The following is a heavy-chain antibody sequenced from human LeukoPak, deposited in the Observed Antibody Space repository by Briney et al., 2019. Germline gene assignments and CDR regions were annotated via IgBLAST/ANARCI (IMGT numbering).Heavy chain of an antibody. Sequence: SGTLSLTCAVSGGSISSSNWWSWVRQPPGKGLEWIGEIYHSGSTYYTPSLKSRVTISVDKSKNHFSLKLISVTAADTAVYYCARGLFVVPAAGNWFDPWGQGTLVTVSS. J-gene: IGHJ5*02. CDR1: GGSISSSNW. CDR2: IYHSGST. D-gene: IGHD2-2*01. CDR3: ARGLFVVPAAGNWFDP. V-gene: IGHV4-4*02.